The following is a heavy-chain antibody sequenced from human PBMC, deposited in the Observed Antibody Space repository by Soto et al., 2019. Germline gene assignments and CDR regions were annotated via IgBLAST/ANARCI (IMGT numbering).Heavy chain of an antibody. CDR1: GGSIRSSSYY. V-gene: IGHV4-39*01. CDR2: IYYSGST. Sequence: SETLSLTCTVAGGSIRSSSYYWGWIRQPPGKGLEWIGSIYYSGSTYYNPSLKSRVTISVDTSKNQFSLKLSSMTAADTAVYYCAKISSSLYYYYGMDVWGQGTTVTVSS. D-gene: IGHD6-6*01. J-gene: IGHJ6*02. CDR3: AKISSSLYYYYGMDV.